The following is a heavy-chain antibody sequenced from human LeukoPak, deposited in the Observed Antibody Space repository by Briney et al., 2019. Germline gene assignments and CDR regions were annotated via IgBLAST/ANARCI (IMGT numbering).Heavy chain of an antibody. Sequence: PSETLPLTCDVSSYSISSGYFWGWIRQPPGKGLEWIGSIYHSGSTYYNPSLKSRVTISVDTSKNQFSLKLRSVTAADTAVYYCARQSAYESPLDYWGQEPLVTVSS. CDR1: SYSISSGYF. D-gene: IGHD5-12*01. J-gene: IGHJ4*02. CDR3: ARQSAYESPLDY. V-gene: IGHV4-38-2*01. CDR2: IYHSGST.